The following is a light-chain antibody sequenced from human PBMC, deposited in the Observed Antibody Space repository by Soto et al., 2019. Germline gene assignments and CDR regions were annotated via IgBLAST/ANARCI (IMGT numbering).Light chain of an antibody. V-gene: IGKV3-20*01. J-gene: IGKJ1*01. CDR3: QQYSRSTWT. CDR1: QSVSSSY. Sequence: EIVLTQSPGTLSLSPGERATLSCRASQSVSSSYLAWFQQKPGQAPRLLIYGASSRATGIPDRFSGSGSGTDFTLTINRLEPEDFAVYYCQQYSRSTWTFGQGTKVEIK. CDR2: GAS.